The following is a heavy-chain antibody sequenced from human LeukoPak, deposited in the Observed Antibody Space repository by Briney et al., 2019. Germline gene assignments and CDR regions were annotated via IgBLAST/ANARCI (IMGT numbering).Heavy chain of an antibody. D-gene: IGHD4-23*01. CDR3: AREGYGGTSDAFDI. CDR1: GFTFSTYE. CDR2: ISSSGSI. Sequence: GGSLRLSCATAGFTFSTYEMDWVRQAPGKGLEWVSNISSSGSIYYTDSVKGRFTISRDNSKNSLYLQMNSLRAEDTAIYYCAREGYGGTSDAFDIWGQGTMVTVSS. J-gene: IGHJ3*02. V-gene: IGHV3-48*03.